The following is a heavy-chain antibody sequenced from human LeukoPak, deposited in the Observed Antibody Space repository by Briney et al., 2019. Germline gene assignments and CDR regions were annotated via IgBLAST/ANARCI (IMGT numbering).Heavy chain of an antibody. CDR2: ISSSSSTI. J-gene: IGHJ4*02. V-gene: IGHV3-48*01. Sequence: PGGSLRLSCAASGFTFSSYSMNWVRQAPGKGLEWVSYISSSSSTIYYADSVKGRFTISRDNAKNSLYLQMNSLRAEDTAVYYCARDWDRSDCTNGVCYSKPFFDYWGQGTLVTVSS. D-gene: IGHD2-8*01. CDR3: ARDWDRSDCTNGVCYSKPFFDY. CDR1: GFTFSSYS.